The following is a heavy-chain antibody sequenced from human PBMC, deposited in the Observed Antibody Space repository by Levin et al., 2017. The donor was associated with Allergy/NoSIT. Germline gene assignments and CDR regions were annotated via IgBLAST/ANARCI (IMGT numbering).Heavy chain of an antibody. V-gene: IGHV1-8*01. Sequence: GGSLRLSCKASGYTFTSYDINWVRQATGQGLEWMGWMNPNSDNTGYAQKFQGRVTMTRNTSISTAYMELSSLRSEDTAVYYCARDNSYGGFDYWGQGTLVTVSS. CDR1: GYTFTSYD. D-gene: IGHD5-18*01. CDR3: ARDNSYGGFDY. CDR2: MNPNSDNT. J-gene: IGHJ4*02.